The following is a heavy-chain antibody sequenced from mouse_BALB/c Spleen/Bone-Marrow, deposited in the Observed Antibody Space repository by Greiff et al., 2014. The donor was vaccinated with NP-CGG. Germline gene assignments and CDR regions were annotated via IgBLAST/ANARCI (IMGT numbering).Heavy chain of an antibody. Sequence: VQLQQSGVELVKPGASVKLSCKASGNTFTSYDINWVRQRPEQGLEWIGWIFPGDSTTKYNEKFKGKATLSTDKSSSIVHMQLSRLTSEDSAVYFCVRSRLRDWYFDVWGAGTTVTISS. CDR3: VRSRLRDWYFDV. CDR1: GNTFTSYD. V-gene: IGHV1S56*01. D-gene: IGHD1-2*01. J-gene: IGHJ1*01. CDR2: IFPGDSTT.